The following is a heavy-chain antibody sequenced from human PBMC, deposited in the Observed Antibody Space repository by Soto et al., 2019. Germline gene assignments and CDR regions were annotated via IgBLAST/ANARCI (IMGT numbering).Heavy chain of an antibody. Sequence: AGGSLRLSCAASGFTFSSYAMSWVRQAPGKGLEWVSAISGSGGSTYYADSVKGRFTISRDNSKNTLYLQMNSLRAEDTAVYYCAKVPLAIYYYYYGMDVWGQGTTVTVSS. J-gene: IGHJ6*02. CDR2: ISGSGGST. CDR1: GFTFSSYA. CDR3: AKVPLAIYYYYYGMDV. V-gene: IGHV3-23*01.